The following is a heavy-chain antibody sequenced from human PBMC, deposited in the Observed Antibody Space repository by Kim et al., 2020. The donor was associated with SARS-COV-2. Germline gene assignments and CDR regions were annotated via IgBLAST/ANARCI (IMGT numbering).Heavy chain of an antibody. Sequence: SQTLSLTCTVSGYSISSGYYWGWIRQPPGKGLEWIGSIYHSGSTYYNPSLKSRVTISVDTSKNQFSLKLSSVTAADTAVYYCARLGTMWELPRFDYWGQGTLVTVSS. J-gene: IGHJ4*02. CDR3: ARLGTMWELPRFDY. CDR1: GYSISSGYY. V-gene: IGHV4-38-2*02. D-gene: IGHD1-26*01. CDR2: IYHSGST.